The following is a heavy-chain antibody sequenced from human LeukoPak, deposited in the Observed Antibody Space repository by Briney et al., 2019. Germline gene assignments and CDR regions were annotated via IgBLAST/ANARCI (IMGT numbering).Heavy chain of an antibody. Sequence: SETLSLTCAVYGGSFSGYYWSWIRQPPGKGLEWIGEINHSGSTNYNPSLKSRVTTSVDTSKNQFSLKLSSVTAADTAVYYCASKPNDYGGNSPFDYWGQGTLVTVSS. J-gene: IGHJ4*02. CDR1: GGSFSGYY. CDR2: INHSGST. V-gene: IGHV4-34*01. CDR3: ASKPNDYGGNSPFDY. D-gene: IGHD4-17*01.